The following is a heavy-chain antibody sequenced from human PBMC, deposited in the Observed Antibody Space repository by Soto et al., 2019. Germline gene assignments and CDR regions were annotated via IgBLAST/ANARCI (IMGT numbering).Heavy chain of an antibody. Sequence: ETLSLTCTVSGGSISSSSYYWGWIRQPPGKGLEWIGSIYYSGSTYYNPSLKSRVTISVDTSKNQFSLKLSSVTAADTAVYYCARHLAAAGNYYYYYGMDVWGQGTTVTVSS. CDR3: ARHLAAAGNYYYYYGMDV. V-gene: IGHV4-39*01. CDR2: IYYSGST. D-gene: IGHD6-13*01. CDR1: GGSISSSSYY. J-gene: IGHJ6*02.